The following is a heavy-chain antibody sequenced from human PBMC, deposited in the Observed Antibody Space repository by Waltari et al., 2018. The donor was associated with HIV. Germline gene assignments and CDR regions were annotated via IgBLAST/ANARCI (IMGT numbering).Heavy chain of an antibody. Sequence: EVLLVQSGGGLVKPGGSLRLSCDGSGFIFSNVTMNWIRQVPGRGLEWVSSISTLGRTYYADSMKGRFTISRDNAKKSLYLQMNSLRAEDTAIYYCTRDGDPNWGQGTLVTVSS. CDR1: GFIFSNVT. CDR3: TRDGDPN. CDR2: ISTLGRT. J-gene: IGHJ4*02. V-gene: IGHV3-21*01.